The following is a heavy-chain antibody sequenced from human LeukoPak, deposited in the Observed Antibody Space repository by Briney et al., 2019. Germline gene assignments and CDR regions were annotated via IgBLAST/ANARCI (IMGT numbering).Heavy chain of an antibody. CDR3: ARGTPSSSGWLYYGMDV. D-gene: IGHD6-19*01. V-gene: IGHV3-7*01. CDR2: IKQDGSEK. CDR1: GFTFSSYW. J-gene: IGHJ6*02. Sequence: GGSLRLSCAASGFTFSSYWMSWVRQAPGKGLEWVAYIKQDGSEKYYVDSVKGRFTISRDNSKNSLYLQMNSLRAEDTAVYYCARGTPSSSGWLYYGMDVWGQGTTVTVSS.